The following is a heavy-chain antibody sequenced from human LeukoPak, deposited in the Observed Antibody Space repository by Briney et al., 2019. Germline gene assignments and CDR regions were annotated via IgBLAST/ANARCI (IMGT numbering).Heavy chain of an antibody. J-gene: IGHJ4*02. Sequence: GASVKVSCKASGYTFTSYDINWVRQATGQGPEWMGWMNPNSGNTGYAQKFQGRVTMTRNTSISTAYMELSSLRSEDTAVYYCARGSQQLVETYFDYWGQGTLVTVSS. CDR1: GYTFTSYD. CDR2: MNPNSGNT. V-gene: IGHV1-8*01. D-gene: IGHD6-13*01. CDR3: ARGSQQLVETYFDY.